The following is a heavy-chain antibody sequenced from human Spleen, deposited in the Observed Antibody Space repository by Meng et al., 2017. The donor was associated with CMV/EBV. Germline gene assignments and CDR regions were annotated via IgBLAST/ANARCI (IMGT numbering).Heavy chain of an antibody. CDR2: TYYRSKWSN. CDR3: ARRGQQTALDH. CDR1: GDSVSSNSVT. J-gene: IGHJ4*02. V-gene: IGHV6-1*01. Sequence: SQTLSLTCAISGDSVSSNSVTWNWIRQSPSRGLEWLGRTYYRSKWSNDYAESVKSRITINSDTSKNQFSLHLHSVSPEDTAVYYCARRGQQTALDHWGQGTLVTVSS. D-gene: IGHD6-13*01.